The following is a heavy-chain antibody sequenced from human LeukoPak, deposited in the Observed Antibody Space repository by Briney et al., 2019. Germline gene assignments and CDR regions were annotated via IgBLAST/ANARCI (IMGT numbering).Heavy chain of an antibody. CDR3: ASGPPFLKYFEY. D-gene: IGHD3-3*01. Sequence: GGSLRLSCTASGFTFSTYSMNWVRQAPGRGLEWVSYISGSSSSSDGGAIQYADSVKGRFTISRDDSNNALYLQMHSLRAEDTALYYCASGPPFLKYFEYWGQGTLVTVSS. V-gene: IGHV3-48*01. CDR1: GFTFSTYS. J-gene: IGHJ4*02. CDR2: ISGSSSSSDGGAI.